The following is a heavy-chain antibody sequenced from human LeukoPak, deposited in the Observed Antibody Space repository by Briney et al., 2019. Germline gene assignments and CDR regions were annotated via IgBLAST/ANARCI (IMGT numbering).Heavy chain of an antibody. CDR2: IYHSRST. V-gene: IGHV4-4*02. Sequence: LECIREIYHSRSTNYNPSLNSRVTISVDKSKNQFSLKLSSVTAADPAVYYCARGSYFDYWGQGTLVTVSS. J-gene: IGHJ4*02. CDR3: ARGSYFDY.